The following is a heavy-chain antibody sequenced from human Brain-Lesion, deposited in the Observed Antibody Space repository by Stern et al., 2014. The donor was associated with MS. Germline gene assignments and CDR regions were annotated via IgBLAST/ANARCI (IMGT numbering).Heavy chain of an antibody. V-gene: IGHV3-7*01. CDR3: ARHLALEFAP. J-gene: IGHJ5*02. Sequence: EVQLVESGGGLVRPGESLTLSCVASGFTFSRYWMTWVRQAPGKGLDWVANIRQDGGETYYVDSVKARFTISRDNAKNSLFLQMNSLRVEDTAVYYCARHLALEFAPWGQGTLVTVSS. CDR2: IRQDGGET. D-gene: IGHD3-16*01. CDR1: GFTFSRYW.